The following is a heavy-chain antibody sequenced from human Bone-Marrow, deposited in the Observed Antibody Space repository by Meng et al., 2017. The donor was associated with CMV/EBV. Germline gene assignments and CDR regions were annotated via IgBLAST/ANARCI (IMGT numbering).Heavy chain of an antibody. V-gene: IGHV4-39*01. CDR3: ASLRFLEWLLKVSYYGMDV. D-gene: IGHD3-3*01. CDR1: GGSISSSSYY. CDR2: IYYSGST. Sequence: SETLSLTCTVSGGSISSSSYYWGWIRQPPGKGLEWIGSIYYSGSTYYNPSLKSRVTISVDTSKNQFSLKLSSVTAADTAVYYCASLRFLEWLLKVSYYGMDVWGQGTTVTFSS. J-gene: IGHJ6*02.